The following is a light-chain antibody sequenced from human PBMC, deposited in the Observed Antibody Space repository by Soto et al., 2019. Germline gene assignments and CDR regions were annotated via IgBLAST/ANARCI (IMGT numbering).Light chain of an antibody. CDR3: QQRSNLPPT. V-gene: IGKV3-11*01. J-gene: IGKJ5*01. Sequence: EIMLTQSPATLSLSPGERATLSCRSIQSVDIYLAWYRQIPGQAPRLLIYDASNRATGIPDRFSGGGSGTDFTLTISSLEPEDFAVYYCQQRSNLPPTFGQGTRLEI. CDR1: QSVDIY. CDR2: DAS.